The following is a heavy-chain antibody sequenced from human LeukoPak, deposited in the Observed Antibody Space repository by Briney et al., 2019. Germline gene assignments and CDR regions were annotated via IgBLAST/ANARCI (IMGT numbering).Heavy chain of an antibody. CDR2: IRQDGSDK. Sequence: GGSLRLSCAASGFTFSSNWMSWVRQAPGKGLEWVANIRQDGSDKYYMDSVKGRFTISRDNAKNSLSLQMNSLRAEDTAVYCCARDRDCGDGGCYPHFDYWGQGVQVTVSS. D-gene: IGHD2-15*01. CDR3: ARDRDCGDGGCYPHFDY. J-gene: IGHJ4*02. CDR1: GFTFSSNW. V-gene: IGHV3-7*01.